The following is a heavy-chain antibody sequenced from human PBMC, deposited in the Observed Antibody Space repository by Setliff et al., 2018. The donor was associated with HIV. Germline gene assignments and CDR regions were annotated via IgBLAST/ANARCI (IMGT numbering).Heavy chain of an antibody. V-gene: IGHV4-59*01. D-gene: IGHD3-10*01. CDR1: GGSISSYY. CDR2: IYYSGST. J-gene: IGHJ6*02. CDR3: ARLLWFGELLSYGMDV. Sequence: SETLSLTCTVSGGSISSYYWSWIRQPPGKGLEWIGYIYYSGSTNYNPSLQSRVTISVDTSKNQFSLKLSSVTAADPAVYYCARLLWFGELLSYGMDVWGQGTTVTVSS.